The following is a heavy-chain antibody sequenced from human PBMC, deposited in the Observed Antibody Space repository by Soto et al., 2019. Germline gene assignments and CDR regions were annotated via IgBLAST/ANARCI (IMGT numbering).Heavy chain of an antibody. Sequence: EASVKVSCKASGGTFSSYAISWGRQAPGQRLEWEGWMNPNSGNTGYAQKFQGRVTMTRNTSISTAYMELSSLRSEDTAVYYCASPARNYDFWSGYSFDIWGQGTMVTVSS. CDR1: GGTFSSYA. CDR2: MNPNSGNT. V-gene: IGHV1-8*02. D-gene: IGHD3-3*01. J-gene: IGHJ3*02. CDR3: ASPARNYDFWSGYSFDI.